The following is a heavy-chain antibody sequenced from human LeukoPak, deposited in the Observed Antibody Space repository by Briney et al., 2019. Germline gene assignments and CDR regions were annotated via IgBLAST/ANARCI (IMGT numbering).Heavy chain of an antibody. D-gene: IGHD1-14*01. J-gene: IGHJ4*02. V-gene: IGHV4-59*08. CDR1: GGSVSSYH. CDR2: IHNSGRT. CDR3: ARHGTISSESYFDH. Sequence: SETLSLTCSVSGGSVSSYHWSWIRQSPGKGLEWIGYIHNSGRTNYNPSLKSRVTGFVDTSKNQVSLRLSSVTAADTAVYYCARHGTISSESYFDHWGQGALVTVSS.